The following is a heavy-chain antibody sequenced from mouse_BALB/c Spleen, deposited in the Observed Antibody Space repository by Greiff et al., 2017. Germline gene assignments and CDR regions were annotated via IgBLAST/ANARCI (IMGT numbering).Heavy chain of an antibody. J-gene: IGHJ4*01. CDR1: GFNIKDTY. V-gene: IGHV14-3*02. D-gene: IGHD4-1*02. CDR3: ASQLGGYYYAMDY. Sequence: VQLQQSGAELVKPGASVKLSCTASGFNIKDTYMHWVKQRPEQGLEWIGRIDPANGNTKYDPKFQGKATITADTSSNTAYLQLSSLTSEDTAVYYCASQLGGYYYAMDYWGQGTSVTVSS. CDR2: IDPANGNT.